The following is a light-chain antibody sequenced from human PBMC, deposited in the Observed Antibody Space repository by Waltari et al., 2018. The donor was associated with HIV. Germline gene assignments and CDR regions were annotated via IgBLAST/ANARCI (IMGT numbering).Light chain of an antibody. Sequence: EVVLTQAPSTLSVSLGEGASLSCRASQNITNKLGWYQQTDGQTPRLLIYDASRRATAIPDRFSGSGSGTEFNLTISRLVFEDVAVYVCQQYKYWPETFGQGTKVEIK. J-gene: IGKJ1*01. CDR3: QQYKYWPET. CDR1: QNITNK. V-gene: IGKV3D-15*01. CDR2: DAS.